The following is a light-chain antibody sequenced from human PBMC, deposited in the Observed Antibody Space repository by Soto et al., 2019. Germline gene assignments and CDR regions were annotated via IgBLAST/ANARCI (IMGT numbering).Light chain of an antibody. CDR1: QSVRSDY. J-gene: IGKJ1*01. Sequence: EIVLTQSPGTLSLSPGERATLSCRASQSVRSDYLAWYQQKPGQALRLHIYGASTRATGIPDRFTGSGSGTDFTLTISRLEPEDFAVYYCQQYGSSPRTFGQGTKVEIK. V-gene: IGKV3-20*01. CDR3: QQYGSSPRT. CDR2: GAS.